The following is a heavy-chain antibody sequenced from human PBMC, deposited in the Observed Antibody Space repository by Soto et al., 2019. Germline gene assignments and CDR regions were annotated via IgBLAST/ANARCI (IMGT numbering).Heavy chain of an antibody. J-gene: IGHJ4*02. CDR2: IIPIFGTA. V-gene: IGHV1-69*01. CDR3: ARYGGSHSGGIDY. CDR1: GGTFSSYS. D-gene: IGHD1-26*01. Sequence: QVQLVQSGAEVKKPGSSVKVSCKASGGTFSSYSINWVRQAPGQGLEWMGEIIPIFGTANYAQKFQGRVTITADEYTVTAYMELRSLRSEDTAGYYCARYGGSHSGGIDYCGQGTLVTVAS.